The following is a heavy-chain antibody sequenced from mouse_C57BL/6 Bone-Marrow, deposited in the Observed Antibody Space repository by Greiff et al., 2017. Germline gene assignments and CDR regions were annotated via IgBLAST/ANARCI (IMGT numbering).Heavy chain of an antibody. CDR3: AVGFAY. Sequence: VKLVESGAELMKPGASVKLSCKATGYTFTGYWIEWVKQRPGHGLEWIGEFFPGSGSTTYDAKFKGKATFTADTSSNTAYMQLSSLTTEDSAIYYCAVGFAYWVQGTLVTVSA. V-gene: IGHV1-9*01. CDR1: GYTFTGYW. CDR2: FFPGSGST. J-gene: IGHJ3*01.